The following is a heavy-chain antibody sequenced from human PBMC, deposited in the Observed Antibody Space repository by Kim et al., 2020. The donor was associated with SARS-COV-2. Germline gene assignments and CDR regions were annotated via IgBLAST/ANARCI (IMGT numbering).Heavy chain of an antibody. Sequence: TSHPALRSRVTISVETSKNQFSLKLSSVTAADTAVYYCAGTARGANFDYWGRGALVTVSS. V-gene: IGHV4-4*09. J-gene: IGHJ4*02. CDR3: AGTARGANFDY. D-gene: IGHD1-26*01.